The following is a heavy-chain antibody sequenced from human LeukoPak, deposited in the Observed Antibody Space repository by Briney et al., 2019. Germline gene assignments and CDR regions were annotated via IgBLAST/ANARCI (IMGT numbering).Heavy chain of an antibody. D-gene: IGHD6-13*01. CDR3: ARGDVGAAGNWFDP. Sequence: PSETLSLTCTVSGGSISSYYWSWIRQPPGKGLEWIGYIYYSGSTNYNPSLKSRVTISVDTSKNQFSLKLSSVTAADTAVYYCARGDVGAAGNWFDPWGQGTLVTVSS. CDR2: IYYSGST. V-gene: IGHV4-59*12. CDR1: GGSISSYY. J-gene: IGHJ5*02.